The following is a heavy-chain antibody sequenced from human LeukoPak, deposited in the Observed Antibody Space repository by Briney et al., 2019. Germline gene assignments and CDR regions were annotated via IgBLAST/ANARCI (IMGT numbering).Heavy chain of an antibody. J-gene: IGHJ4*01. CDR2: IRQDGSEK. D-gene: IGHD6-13*01. CDR3: ARDGTAAGLYFDL. Sequence: PGGSLRLSCAVSGFTFTDYWMNWVRQAPGKGLEWVASIRQDGSEKTYVDSVKGRFTISRDNTKNPLSLQVNSLRVEDTAVYYCARDGTAAGLYFDLWGQGTLVTVSS. V-gene: IGHV3-7*03. CDR1: GFTFTDYW.